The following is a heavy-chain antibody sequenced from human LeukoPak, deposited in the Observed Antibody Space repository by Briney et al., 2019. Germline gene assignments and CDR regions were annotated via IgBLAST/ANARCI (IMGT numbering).Heavy chain of an antibody. CDR1: GFTFSSYS. CDR3: AGPLRYSSGWYSFDY. CDR2: ISSSSSTI. Sequence: GGSLRLSCAASGFTFSSYSMNWVRQAPGKGLEWVSYISSSSSTIYYADSVKGRFTISRDNAKNSLYLQMNSLRDEDTAVYYCAGPLRYSSGWYSFDYWGQGTLVTVSS. V-gene: IGHV3-48*02. J-gene: IGHJ4*02. D-gene: IGHD6-19*01.